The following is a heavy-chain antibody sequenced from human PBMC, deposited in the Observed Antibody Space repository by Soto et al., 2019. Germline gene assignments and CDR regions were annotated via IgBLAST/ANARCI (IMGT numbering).Heavy chain of an antibody. V-gene: IGHV4-4*02. CDR1: GGSISSSNW. CDR2: IYHSGST. J-gene: IGHJ4*02. CDR3: AGRWGEGRVDY. Sequence: QVQLQESGPGLVKPSGTLSLTCAVSGGSISSSNWWSWVRQPPGKGLQWIGEIYHSGSTNYIPSLKSRGTISVDKSRNQFSLKLRSVTAADTAVYYCAGRWGEGRVDYWGQGTLVTVSS. D-gene: IGHD3-10*01.